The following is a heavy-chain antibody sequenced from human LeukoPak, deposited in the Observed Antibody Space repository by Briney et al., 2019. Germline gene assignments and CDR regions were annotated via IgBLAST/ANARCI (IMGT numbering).Heavy chain of an antibody. D-gene: IGHD5-24*01. Sequence: GGSLRLSCAASGFTFSSYAMSWVRQAPGKGLEWVSAISGSGGSTYYADSVKGRFTISRDNSKNTLYLQMNSLRAEDTAVYYCAKARRRVEMATIGDYYYMDVWGKGTTVTVSS. CDR1: GFTFSSYA. V-gene: IGHV3-23*01. CDR2: ISGSGGST. J-gene: IGHJ6*03. CDR3: AKARRRVEMATIGDYYYMDV.